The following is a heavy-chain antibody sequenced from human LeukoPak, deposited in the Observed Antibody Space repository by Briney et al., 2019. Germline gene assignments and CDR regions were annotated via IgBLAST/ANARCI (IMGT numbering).Heavy chain of an antibody. Sequence: SLRRYCTASGFTFSTYDMHWVRQAPGKGLEWVAIISYDGSDKYYADSVKGRFTISRDNSKNTLYLQMNSLRAEDTAVYYCAKDFGEAAFDIWGQGTMVTVSS. J-gene: IGHJ3*02. V-gene: IGHV3-30*18. CDR3: AKDFGEAAFDI. CDR2: ISYDGSDK. CDR1: GFTFSTYD. D-gene: IGHD3-10*01.